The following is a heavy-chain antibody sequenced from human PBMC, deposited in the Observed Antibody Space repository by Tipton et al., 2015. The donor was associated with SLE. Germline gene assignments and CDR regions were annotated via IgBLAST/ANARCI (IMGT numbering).Heavy chain of an antibody. Sequence: LRLSCTISGDSISNDNYFWGWIRQPPGKGLELIGNINYSGTTYYNPSLKTRVTISVDTSKIQFSLRLTSMTAADTAVYYCARDHQVRDFWSGSVVAFDIWGQGTMITVSS. D-gene: IGHD3-3*01. CDR3: ARDHQVRDFWSGSVVAFDI. CDR2: INYSGTT. V-gene: IGHV4-39*07. CDR1: GDSISNDNYF. J-gene: IGHJ3*02.